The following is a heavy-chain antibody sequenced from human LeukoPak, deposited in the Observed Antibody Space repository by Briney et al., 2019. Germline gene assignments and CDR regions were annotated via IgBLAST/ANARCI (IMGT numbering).Heavy chain of an antibody. CDR1: GFTFSSYG. CDR2: ISYDGSNK. Sequence: PGGSLRLSCAASGFTFSSYGMHWVRQAPGKGLEWVAVISYDGSNKYYADSVKGRFTISRDNSKNTLYLQMNSLRAEDTAVYYCAKDLHDSSGYYYFDYWGQGTLVTVSS. CDR3: AKDLHDSSGYYYFDY. J-gene: IGHJ4*02. D-gene: IGHD3-22*01. V-gene: IGHV3-30*18.